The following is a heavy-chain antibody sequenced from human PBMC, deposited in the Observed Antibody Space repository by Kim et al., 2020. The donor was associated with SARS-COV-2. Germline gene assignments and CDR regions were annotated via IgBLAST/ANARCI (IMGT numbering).Heavy chain of an antibody. Sequence: SVKVSCKASGYTFATYTMTWVRQAPGQGLEWMGWIIPIFGTPDYAQNFQGRVTISADESTTTAYMELSSLRSEDTAVYYCAKKEIVGPLDYWGQGTLVAVSS. D-gene: IGHD2-15*01. CDR2: IIPIFGTP. CDR3: AKKEIVGPLDY. V-gene: IGHV1-69*13. CDR1: GYTFATYT. J-gene: IGHJ4*02.